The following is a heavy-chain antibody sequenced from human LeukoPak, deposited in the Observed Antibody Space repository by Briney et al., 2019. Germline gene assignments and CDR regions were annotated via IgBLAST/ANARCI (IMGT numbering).Heavy chain of an antibody. CDR2: SYTSGST. CDR3: ARGRGGTYYWYDP. Sequence: PSQTLSLTCTVSGGSINSDSYQWSWIRQPAGKGMEWIGRSYTSGSTNYNPSLKNRATISVDTSKNQFSLKLPSVTAADTAVYYCARGRGGTYYWYDPWGQGTLVTVSS. CDR1: GGSINSDSYQ. D-gene: IGHD1-26*01. V-gene: IGHV4-61*02. J-gene: IGHJ5*02.